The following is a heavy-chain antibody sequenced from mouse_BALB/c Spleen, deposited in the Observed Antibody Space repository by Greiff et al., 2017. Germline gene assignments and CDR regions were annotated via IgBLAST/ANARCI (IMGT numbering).Heavy chain of an antibody. CDR2: ISSGSSTI. J-gene: IGHJ4*01. CDR3: ARAQYYYAMDY. V-gene: IGHV5-17*02. D-gene: IGHD1-3*01. CDR1: GFTFSSFG. Sequence: EVQLVESGGGLVQPGGSRKLSCAASGFTFSSFGMHWVRQSPEKGLEWVAYISSGSSTIYYADTVKGRFTISRDNPKNTLFLQMTSLRSEDTAMYYCARAQYYYAMDYWGQGTSVTVSS.